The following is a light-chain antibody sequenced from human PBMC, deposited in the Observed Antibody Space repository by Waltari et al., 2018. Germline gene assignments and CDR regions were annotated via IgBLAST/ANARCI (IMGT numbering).Light chain of an antibody. CDR3: QQYHAN. CDR2: KTC. V-gene: IGKV1-5*03. Sequence: DIQMIQSPSSLSASVGDRVTITCRASQTISYCLAWYQQTPGKAPKLLNYKTCNSQSVSGSRFRGSDSVTDFSLKINNLQPYDFATYYGQQYHANFGRGTKLEIK. CDR1: QTISYC. J-gene: IGKJ2*01.